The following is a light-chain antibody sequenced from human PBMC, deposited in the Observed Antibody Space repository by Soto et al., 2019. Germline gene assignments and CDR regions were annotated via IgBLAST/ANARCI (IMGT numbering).Light chain of an antibody. V-gene: IGLV2-14*01. Sequence: QSALTQPASVSGSPGQSITISCTGTSSDVGGYNYVSWYQQHPGKAPKLMIYDVSNRPSGVSNRFSGSKSGNTASLTISGLQAEDEADYYCSSYTSSSTRVFGRGTKVTAL. CDR1: SSDVGGYNY. J-gene: IGLJ2*01. CDR2: DVS. CDR3: SSYTSSSTRV.